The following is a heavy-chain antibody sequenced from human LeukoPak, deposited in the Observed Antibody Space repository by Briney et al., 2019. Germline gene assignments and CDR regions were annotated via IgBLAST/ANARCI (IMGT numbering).Heavy chain of an antibody. CDR1: GFTFSSYE. CDR2: ISSSSSYI. V-gene: IGHV3-21*05. J-gene: IGHJ3*02. CDR3: ARDRVDSSGFHDAFDI. Sequence: PGGSLRLSCAASGFTFSSYEMNWVRQAPGKGLEWVSYISSSSSYIYYADSVKGRFTISRDNAKNSLYLQMNSLRAEDTAVYYCARDRVDSSGFHDAFDIWGQGTMVTVSS. D-gene: IGHD3-22*01.